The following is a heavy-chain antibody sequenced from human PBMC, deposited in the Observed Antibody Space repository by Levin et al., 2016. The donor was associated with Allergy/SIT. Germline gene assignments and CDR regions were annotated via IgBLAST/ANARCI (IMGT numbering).Heavy chain of an antibody. Sequence: ETLSLTCAASGFIFSSYDMNWVRQAPGKGLEWVSYISSRSTTIYYADSVKGRFSISRDDAKNSLFLQMNTLRAEDTAVYYCARDLKKYYYYMDVWGKGTTVTVSS. V-gene: IGHV3-48*04. CDR2: ISSRSTTI. J-gene: IGHJ6*03. CDR3: ARDLKKYYYYMDV. D-gene: IGHD6-6*01. CDR1: GFIFSSYD.